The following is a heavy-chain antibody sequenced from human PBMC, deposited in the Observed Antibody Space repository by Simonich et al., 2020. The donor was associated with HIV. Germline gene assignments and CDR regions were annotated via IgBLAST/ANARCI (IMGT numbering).Heavy chain of an antibody. Sequence: QVQLQQWGAGLLKPSETLSLTCAVYGGSFSGYYWSWIRQAPGKGLEWIGETNHSGSTNYNPSLKSRVTISVDTSKNQFSLKLSSVTAADTAVYYCARLTAGGLGEYFQHWGQGTLVTVSS. D-gene: IGHD6-13*01. CDR3: ARLTAGGLGEYFQH. V-gene: IGHV4-34*01. CDR2: TNHSGST. J-gene: IGHJ1*01. CDR1: GGSFSGYY.